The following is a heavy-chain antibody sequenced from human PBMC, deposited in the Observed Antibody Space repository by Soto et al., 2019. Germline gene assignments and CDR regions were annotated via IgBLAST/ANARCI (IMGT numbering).Heavy chain of an antibody. CDR2: ISSSSSTI. D-gene: IGHD6-19*01. CDR3: AREGISDWINWFDP. V-gene: IGHV3-48*02. Sequence: EVQLVESGGGLVQPGGSLRLSCAASGFTFSSYSMNWVRQALGKGLEWVSYISSSSSTIYYADSVKGRFTISRDNAKNSLYLQMNSLRDEDTAVYYCAREGISDWINWFDPWGQGTLVTVSS. CDR1: GFTFSSYS. J-gene: IGHJ5*02.